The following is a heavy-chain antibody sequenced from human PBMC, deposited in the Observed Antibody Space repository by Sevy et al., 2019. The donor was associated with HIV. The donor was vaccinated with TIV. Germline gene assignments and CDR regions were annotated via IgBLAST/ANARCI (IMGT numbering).Heavy chain of an antibody. Sequence: GGSLRLSCAASGFTFSSYGMHWVRQAPGKWLEWVAVISYDGSNKYYADSVKGRFTISRDNSKNTLYLQMNSLRAEDTAVYYCAKDLALIVGATGFDYWGQGTLVTVSS. CDR3: AKDLALIVGATGFDY. J-gene: IGHJ4*02. V-gene: IGHV3-30*18. CDR2: ISYDGSNK. CDR1: GFTFSSYG. D-gene: IGHD1-26*01.